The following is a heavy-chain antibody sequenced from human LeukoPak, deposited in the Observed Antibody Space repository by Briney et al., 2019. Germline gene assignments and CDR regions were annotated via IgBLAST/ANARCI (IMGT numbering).Heavy chain of an antibody. CDR1: GGSISSGGYS. Sequence: SQTLSLTCAVSGGSISSGGYSWSWIRQPPGKGLEWIGYIYHSGSTYYNPSLKSRVTISLDTSKNQFSLKLSSVTAADTAVYYCAGRLRSLDYWGQGTLVTVSS. V-gene: IGHV4-30-2*01. D-gene: IGHD4-17*01. CDR3: AGRLRSLDY. CDR2: IYHSGST. J-gene: IGHJ4*02.